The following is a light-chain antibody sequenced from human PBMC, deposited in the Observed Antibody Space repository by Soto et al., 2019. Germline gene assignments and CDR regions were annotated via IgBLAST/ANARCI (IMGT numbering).Light chain of an antibody. V-gene: IGLV1-40*01. CDR1: SSNIGARYD. CDR2: ANT. CDR3: QSYDTSLSVV. Sequence: QSVLTQPPSVSGAPGQRVTISCTGSSSNIGARYDVHWYLQLPGTAPKLLIYANTNRPSGVPDRFSGSKSGTSASLAITGLQAADEADYYCQSYDTSLSVVFGGGTKLTVL. J-gene: IGLJ2*01.